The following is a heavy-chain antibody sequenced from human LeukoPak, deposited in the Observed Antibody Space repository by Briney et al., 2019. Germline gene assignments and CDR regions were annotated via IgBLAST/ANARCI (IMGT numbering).Heavy chain of an antibody. CDR2: IKQDGSEK. CDR1: GFTFSSYW. Sequence: GGSLRLSCAASGFTFSSYWMSWVRQAPGKGLEWVANIKQDGSEKYYVDSVKGRFTISRDNAKNSLYLQMNSLRAEDTAVYYCARDFYYDSSGYYYGYWGQGTLVPVSS. V-gene: IGHV3-7*01. CDR3: ARDFYYDSSGYYYGY. J-gene: IGHJ4*02. D-gene: IGHD3-22*01.